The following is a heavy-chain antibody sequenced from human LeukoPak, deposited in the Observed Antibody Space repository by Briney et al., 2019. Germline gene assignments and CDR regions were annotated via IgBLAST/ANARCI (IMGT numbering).Heavy chain of an antibody. V-gene: IGHV1-69*04. CDR1: GGTSNSHA. CDR3: ATTNDGGGYQWGDFFDF. CDR2: IIPNLGTT. J-gene: IGHJ4*02. D-gene: IGHD3-22*01. Sequence: GASVKVSCKASGGTSNSHAIIWVRQAPGQGLGWMGRIIPNLGTTNRAQNLQDRVTLTADKSTNTAYMELTSLTSDDTAVYYCATTNDGGGYQWGDFFDFWGQGTLVTVSS.